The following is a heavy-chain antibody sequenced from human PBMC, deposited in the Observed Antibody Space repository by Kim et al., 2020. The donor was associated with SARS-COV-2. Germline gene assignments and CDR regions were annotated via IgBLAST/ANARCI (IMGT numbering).Heavy chain of an antibody. CDR3: ARAPAYTNYAFDY. CDR2: IRDNGSNK. V-gene: IGHV3-30*04. J-gene: IGHJ4*02. Sequence: GGSLRLSCVASGFTSSSYAMRWVRQAPGKGLEWVSAIRDNGSNKKYADSVKGRFTISRDNSKNTLYLQMNSLRAEDTAVYYCARAPAYTNYAFDYWGQGTLVTVSS. CDR1: GFTSSSYA. D-gene: IGHD2-2*01.